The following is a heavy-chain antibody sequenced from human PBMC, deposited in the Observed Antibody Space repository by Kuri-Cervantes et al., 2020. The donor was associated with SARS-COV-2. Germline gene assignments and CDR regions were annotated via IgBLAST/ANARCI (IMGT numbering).Heavy chain of an antibody. J-gene: IGHJ4*02. CDR2: TDASGKSR. CDR1: GLTFSSRS. CDR3: STTWDH. V-gene: IGHV3-48*02. D-gene: IGHD1-14*01. Sequence: GESLKISCAVSGLTFSSRSMNWVRQAPGMGLEWVSHTDASGKSRYYIDSVQGRFTISRDNARNSLYLQMNSLTEEDTAVYYCSTTWDHWGQGTLVTVSS.